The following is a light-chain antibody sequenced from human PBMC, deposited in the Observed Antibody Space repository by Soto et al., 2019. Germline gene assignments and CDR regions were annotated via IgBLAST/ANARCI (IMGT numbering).Light chain of an antibody. Sequence: EIVMTQSPATLSVSPGERATLSCRASQSARSNLAWYQQKPGQAPRLLIYGASTRATGIPARFSGSGSGTQFTLTISSLQSEDFAVYYCQQYNNWPSITFGQGTRLVIK. CDR3: QQYNNWPSIT. V-gene: IGKV3-15*01. CDR2: GAS. CDR1: QSARSN. J-gene: IGKJ5*01.